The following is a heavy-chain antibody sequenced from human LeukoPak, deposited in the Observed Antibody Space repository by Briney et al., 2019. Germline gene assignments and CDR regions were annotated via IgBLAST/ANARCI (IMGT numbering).Heavy chain of an antibody. CDR3: ARGIGYSSSLGYYYYYGMDV. Sequence: PGGSLRLSCAASGFTVSSNYMSWVRQAPGKGLEWVSVIYSGGSTYYADSVKGRFTISRDNSKNTLYLQMNSLRAEDTAVYYCARGIGYSSSLGYYYYYGMDVWGQGTTVTVSS. D-gene: IGHD6-13*01. CDR2: IYSGGST. J-gene: IGHJ6*02. V-gene: IGHV3-53*01. CDR1: GFTVSSNY.